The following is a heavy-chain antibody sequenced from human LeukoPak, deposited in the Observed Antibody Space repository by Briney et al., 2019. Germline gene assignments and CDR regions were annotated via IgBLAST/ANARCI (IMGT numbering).Heavy chain of an antibody. Sequence: PSETLSLTCSVSGDSISTSSYYWGWIRQPPGKGLEWIGTIYYSGSTYYNPSLKSRVTISVDTSKSQFSLKLSSVTAADTAVYYCARVRLTSQVLSFDYWGQGTLVTVSS. CDR3: ARVRLTSQVLSFDY. J-gene: IGHJ4*02. CDR2: IYYSGST. CDR1: GDSISTSSYY. D-gene: IGHD2-8*02. V-gene: IGHV4-39*01.